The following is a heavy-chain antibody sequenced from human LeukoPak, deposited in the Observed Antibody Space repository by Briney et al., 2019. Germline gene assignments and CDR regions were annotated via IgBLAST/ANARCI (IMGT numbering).Heavy chain of an antibody. CDR1: GFSFRSYA. Sequence: PGGSLRLSCAASGFSFRSYAMSWVRQAPGKGLEWVSSISEDGSSAYYADAVRGRFTISRDNSKNTLYLQMNSLRAEDTAVYYCAVSMVPSFDYWGQGARVTVSS. J-gene: IGHJ4*02. CDR3: AVSMVPSFDY. V-gene: IGHV3-23*01. CDR2: ISEDGSSA. D-gene: IGHD6-13*01.